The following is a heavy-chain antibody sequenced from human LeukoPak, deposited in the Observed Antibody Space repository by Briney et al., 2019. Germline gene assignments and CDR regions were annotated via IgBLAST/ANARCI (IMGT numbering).Heavy chain of an antibody. J-gene: IGHJ4*02. CDR2: IYDSGNT. V-gene: IGHV4-59*12. CDR1: GGSISSYY. CDR3: ARDAEGNDY. Sequence: SETLSLTCTVSGGSISSYYWSWIRQPPGKGLEWIGYIYDSGNTNYNPSLKSRVTISVDTSKNQFSLKLTSVAAADTAVYFCARDAEGNDYWGQGTLVTVSS.